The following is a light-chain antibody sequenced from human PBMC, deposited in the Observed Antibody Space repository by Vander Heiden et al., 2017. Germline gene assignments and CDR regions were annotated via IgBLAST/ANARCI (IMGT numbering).Light chain of an antibody. CDR3: QQYVTSPVT. Sequence: EIVLTQSPDPLSLSPGERPTLSCRASQSSNTNFLAWYQPKPGQAPRLLMSGASSRATGVPDRFSGSGSGTDFTLIISRLESEDCALYCWQQYVTSPVTFGQGTRLELK. J-gene: IGKJ5*01. CDR1: QSSNTNF. V-gene: IGKV3-20*01. CDR2: GAS.